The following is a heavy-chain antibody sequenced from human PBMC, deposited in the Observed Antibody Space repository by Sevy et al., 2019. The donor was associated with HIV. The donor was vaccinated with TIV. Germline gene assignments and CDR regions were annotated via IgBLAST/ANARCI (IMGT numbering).Heavy chain of an antibody. D-gene: IGHD6-19*01. J-gene: IGHJ4*02. CDR2: INHSGST. CDR1: GGSFSGYY. Sequence: SETLSLTCAVYGGSFSGYYWSRIRQPPGKGLEWIGEINHSGSTNYNPSLKSRVTISVDTSKNHFSLKLSSVTAADTAVYYCARYRVAGNFDYWGQGTLVTVSS. V-gene: IGHV4-34*01. CDR3: ARYRVAGNFDY.